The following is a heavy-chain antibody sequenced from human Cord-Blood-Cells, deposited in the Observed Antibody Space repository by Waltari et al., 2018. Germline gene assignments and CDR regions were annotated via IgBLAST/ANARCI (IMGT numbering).Heavy chain of an antibody. V-gene: IGHV4-39*01. CDR1: GGSISSSSYY. D-gene: IGHD3-22*01. CDR2: IYYSGST. CDR3: ASTAPYYYDSSGYYYFDY. Sequence: QLQLQESGPGLVKPSETLSLTCTVSGGSISSSSYYWGGIRQPPGKGLEWIGSIYYSGSTYYNPSLKSRVTISVDTSKNQFSLKLSSVTAADTAVYYCASTAPYYYDSSGYYYFDYWGQGTLVTVSS. J-gene: IGHJ4*02.